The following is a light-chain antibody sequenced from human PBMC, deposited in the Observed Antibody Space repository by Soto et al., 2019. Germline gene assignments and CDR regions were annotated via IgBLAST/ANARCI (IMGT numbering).Light chain of an antibody. CDR1: SSNIGRNY. CDR2: STN. V-gene: IGLV1-44*01. CDR3: ATWDDSVTGVV. J-gene: IGLJ2*01. Sequence: QSVLTQPPSASGTPGQRVTISCSGSSSNIGRNYVTWYQQVPGTAPKLLIYSTNQRPSGVPDRFSGSKSGPSASLAISGLQSEDEADYHCATWDDSVTGVVFGGGTKLTVL.